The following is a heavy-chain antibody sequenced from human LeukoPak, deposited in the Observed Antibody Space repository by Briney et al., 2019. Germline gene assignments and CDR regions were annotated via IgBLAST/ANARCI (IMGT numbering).Heavy chain of an antibody. J-gene: IGHJ6*03. V-gene: IGHV3-30*04. CDR3: ARDRHTGTPSSYYYYYMDV. CDR1: GFTFSSYA. D-gene: IGHD2-8*02. CDR2: ISYDGSNK. Sequence: GGSLRLSCAASGFTFSSYAMHWVRQAPGKGLEWVAVISYDGSNKYYADSVKGRFTISRDNSKNTLYLQMNSLRAEDTAVYYCARDRHTGTPSSYYYYYMDVWGKGTTVTVSS.